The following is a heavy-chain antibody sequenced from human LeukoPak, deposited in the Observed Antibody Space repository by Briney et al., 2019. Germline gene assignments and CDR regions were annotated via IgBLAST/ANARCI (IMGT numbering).Heavy chain of an antibody. Sequence: SETLSLTCAAYGGSFSGYYWSWIRQPPGKGLEWIGEINHSGSTNYNPSLKSRVTISVDTSKNQFSLKLSSVTAADTAVYYCASHNNYYDSSGYYFDYWGQGTLVTVSS. D-gene: IGHD3-22*01. CDR2: INHSGST. V-gene: IGHV4-34*01. CDR1: GGSFSGYY. J-gene: IGHJ4*02. CDR3: ASHNNYYDSSGYYFDY.